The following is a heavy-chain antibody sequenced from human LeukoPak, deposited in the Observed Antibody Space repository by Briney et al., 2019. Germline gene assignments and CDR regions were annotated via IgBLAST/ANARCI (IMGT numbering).Heavy chain of an antibody. CDR3: ARYSGNPTAFDY. CDR1: GGSFSGYY. V-gene: IGHV4-34*01. Sequence: SETLSLTCAVYGGSFSGYYWSWIRQPPGKGLEWIGEINHSGSTNYNPSLKSRVTISVDTSKNQFSLKLSSVTAADTAVYYCARYSGNPTAFDYWGQGTLVTVSS. J-gene: IGHJ4*02. CDR2: INHSGST. D-gene: IGHD1-26*01.